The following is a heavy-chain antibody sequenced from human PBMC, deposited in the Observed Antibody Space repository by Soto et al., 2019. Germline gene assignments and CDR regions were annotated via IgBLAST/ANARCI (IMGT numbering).Heavy chain of an antibody. V-gene: IGHV4-31*03. J-gene: IGHJ4*02. CDR3: ARSGYNYGPNPLLY. CDR1: GGSISSGGYY. CDR2: IYYSGST. Sequence: QVQLQESGRGLVKPSQTLSLTCTVSGGSISSGGYYWSWIRQHPGKGLEWIGYIYYSGSTYYNQSAKSRVTISVVTSNNPISLKLSFLTAADTAVYCWARSGYNYGPNPLLYWGQGTLVTVSS. D-gene: IGHD5-18*01.